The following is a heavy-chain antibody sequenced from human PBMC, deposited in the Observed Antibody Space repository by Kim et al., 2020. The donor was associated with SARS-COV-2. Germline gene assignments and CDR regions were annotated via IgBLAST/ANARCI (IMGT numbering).Heavy chain of an antibody. Sequence: GGSLRLSCAASGFTFSSYGMHWVRQAPGKGLEWVAIISYDGSNKYYADSVKGRFTISRDNSKNTLYLQMDSLRAEDTAVYYCAKGTLREWGAFGIWGQGT. CDR1: GFTFSSYG. D-gene: IGHD3-3*01. V-gene: IGHV3-30*18. CDR3: AKGTLREWGAFGI. CDR2: ISYDGSNK. J-gene: IGHJ3*02.